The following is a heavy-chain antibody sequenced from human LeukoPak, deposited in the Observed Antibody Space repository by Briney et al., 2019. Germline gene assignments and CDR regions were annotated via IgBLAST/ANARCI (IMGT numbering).Heavy chain of an antibody. CDR3: ASPQRYGGNPLVLNY. J-gene: IGHJ4*02. D-gene: IGHD4/OR15-4a*01. CDR1: GGSFSGYY. V-gene: IGHV4-34*01. Sequence: SESLSLTCAVYGGSFSGYYWSWIRQPPGKGLEWIGEINHSESTNYNPSLKSRVTISVDTSKNQFSLKLSSVTAADTAVYYCASPQRYGGNPLVLNYWGQGTLVTVSS. CDR2: INHSEST.